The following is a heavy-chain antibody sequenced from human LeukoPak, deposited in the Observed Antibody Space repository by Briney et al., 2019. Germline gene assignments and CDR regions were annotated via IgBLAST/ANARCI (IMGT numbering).Heavy chain of an antibody. CDR3: ARAAYSSTWYSRYFDL. CDR2: ISSSGSTI. Sequence: GGSLRLSCAASGFTFSDYYMSWIRQAPGKGLEWVSYISSSGSTIYYADSVKGRFTISRENAKNSLYLQMNSLRAGDTAVYYCARAAYSSTWYSRYFDLWGRGTLVTVSS. J-gene: IGHJ2*01. D-gene: IGHD6-13*01. V-gene: IGHV3-11*04. CDR1: GFTFSDYY.